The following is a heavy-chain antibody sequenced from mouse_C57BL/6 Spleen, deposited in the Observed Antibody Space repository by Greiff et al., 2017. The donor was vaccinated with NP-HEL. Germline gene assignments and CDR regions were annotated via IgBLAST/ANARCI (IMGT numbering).Heavy chain of an antibody. D-gene: IGHD3-2*02. CDR1: GFTFSDYY. Sequence: EVKVEESEGGLVQPGSSMKLSCTASGFTFSDYYMAWVRQVPEKGLEWVANINYDGSSTYYLDSLKSRFIISRDNAKNILYLQMSSLKSEDTATYYCARGGSSGWFAYWGQGTLVTVSA. V-gene: IGHV5-16*01. J-gene: IGHJ3*01. CDR2: INYDGSST. CDR3: ARGGSSGWFAY.